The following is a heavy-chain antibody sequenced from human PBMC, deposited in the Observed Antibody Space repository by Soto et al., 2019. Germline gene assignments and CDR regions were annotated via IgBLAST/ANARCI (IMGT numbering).Heavy chain of an antibody. CDR2: ISSSDTTI. V-gene: IGHV3-48*03. CDR1: GFTFSSYE. D-gene: IGHD2-21*01. Sequence: GGSLRLSCAASGFTFSSYEMNWVRQAPGKGLEWVSYISSSDTTIYYADSVKGRFTISRDNAKNSLYLQMNSLRAEDTAVYYCARDSLTVFHDSDAFDIWGQGTMVTVSS. CDR3: ARDSLTVFHDSDAFDI. J-gene: IGHJ3*02.